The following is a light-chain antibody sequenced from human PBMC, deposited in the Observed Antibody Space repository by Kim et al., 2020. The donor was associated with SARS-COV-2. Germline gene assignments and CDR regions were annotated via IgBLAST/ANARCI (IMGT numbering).Light chain of an antibody. V-gene: IGKV1-8*01. CDR1: QDIVIY. CDR2: TTS. CDR3: QQYHSDPYS. Sequence: SASTGDRVTVPCRASQDIVIYLAWYQQKPGKAPKLLIYTTSNLNSGVPSRFSGSGSGTDFTLTISYVESEDFATYYCQQYHSDPYSFGQGTKLEI. J-gene: IGKJ2*03.